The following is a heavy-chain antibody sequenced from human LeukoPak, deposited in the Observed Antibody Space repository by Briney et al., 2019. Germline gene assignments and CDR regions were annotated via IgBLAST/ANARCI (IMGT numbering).Heavy chain of an antibody. CDR2: IYYSGIT. J-gene: IGHJ3*02. V-gene: IGHV4-39*07. Sequence: SETLSLTCTVSGGSISSSTYYWGWIRQPPGKGLEWIGSIYYSGITFYNPSLKSRVTISVDTSKNQFSLKLSSVTAADTAVYYCARPRITMVRGALDAFDIWGQGTMVTVSS. CDR3: ARPRITMVRGALDAFDI. CDR1: GGSISSSTYY. D-gene: IGHD3-10*01.